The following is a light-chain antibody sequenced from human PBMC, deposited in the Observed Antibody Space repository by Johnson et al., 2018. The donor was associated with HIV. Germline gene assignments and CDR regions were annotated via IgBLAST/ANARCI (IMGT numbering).Light chain of an antibody. CDR2: DNN. J-gene: IGLJ1*01. V-gene: IGLV1-51*01. CDR1: GSNIGNNY. Sequence: QSVFTQSPSVSAAPVQKVTISCSGSGSNIGNNYVSWYQQLPGTAPKLLIYDNNKRPSGIPDRFSGSKSGTSATLGITGLQTGDEADYYCGTWYSSLSAGAVFGTGTKVTVL. CDR3: GTWYSSLSAGAV.